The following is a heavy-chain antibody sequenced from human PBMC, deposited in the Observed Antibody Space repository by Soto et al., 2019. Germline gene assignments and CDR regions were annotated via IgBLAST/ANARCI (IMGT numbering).Heavy chain of an antibody. CDR3: AIQPRDEYDPRFDP. J-gene: IGHJ5*02. CDR1: GGSISSGGYY. Sequence: SETLSLTCTVSGGSISSGGYYWSWIRQHPGKGLEWIGYIYYSGSTYYNPSLKSRVTISVDTSKNQFSLKLSSVTAADTAVYYCAIQPRDEYDPRFDPWGQGTLVTVSS. V-gene: IGHV4-31*03. D-gene: IGHD3-3*01. CDR2: IYYSGST.